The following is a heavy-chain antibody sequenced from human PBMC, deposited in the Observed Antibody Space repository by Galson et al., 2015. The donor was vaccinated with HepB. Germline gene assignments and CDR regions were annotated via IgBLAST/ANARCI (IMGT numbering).Heavy chain of an antibody. CDR3: AKQLPLPPKHDYLDY. J-gene: IGHJ4*02. CDR1: GYTFNKYG. D-gene: IGHD1-1*01. CDR2: ISPKRGNT. V-gene: IGHV1-18*01. Sequence: SVKVSCKASGYTFNKYGISWVRQAPGQGLEWMGWISPKRGNTKHAQNFQSRVTMSVDKSQNQFSLKLNSVTAADTAIYYCAKQLPLPPKHDYLDYWGQGILVTVSS.